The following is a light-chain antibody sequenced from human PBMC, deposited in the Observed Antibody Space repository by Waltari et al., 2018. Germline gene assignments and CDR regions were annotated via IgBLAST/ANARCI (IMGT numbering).Light chain of an antibody. CDR1: STNIRTEP. V-gene: IGLV1-44*01. Sequence: QSVLTQQPSPSGTPGQRVSISSSASSTNIRTEPVTWYQQIPGTAPTLFMCSHNQRPSGVRDRFSGSKSGTSATLDISGLQPEDEADYYCASWDKSLNVVVFGGGTKLYVL. CDR3: ASWDKSLNVVV. J-gene: IGLJ2*01. CDR2: SHN.